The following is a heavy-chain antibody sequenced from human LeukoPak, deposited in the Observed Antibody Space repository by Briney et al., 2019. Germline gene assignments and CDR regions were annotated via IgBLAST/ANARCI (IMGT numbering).Heavy chain of an antibody. CDR3: CSYYYDSSGYYYGPFDY. CDR2: IIPIFGTA. D-gene: IGHD3-22*01. V-gene: IGHV1-69*13. Sequence: SGKVSCKASGGTFSSYAISWVRQAPGQGLEWMGGIIPIFGTANYAQKFQGRGTITADESTSTGYIELSSLRSEDTAVYYCCSYYYDSSGYYYGPFDYWGQGTLVTVSS. CDR1: GGTFSSYA. J-gene: IGHJ4*02.